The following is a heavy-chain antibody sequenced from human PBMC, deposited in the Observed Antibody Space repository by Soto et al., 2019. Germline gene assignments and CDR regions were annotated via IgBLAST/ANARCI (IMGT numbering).Heavy chain of an antibody. V-gene: IGHV1-69*01. CDR3: ARGVGEVGATKVYFDY. J-gene: IGHJ4*02. CDR1: GGTFSSYA. Sequence: QVQLVQSGAEVKKPGSSVKVSYKASGGTFSSYAISWVRQAPGQGLEWMGGIIPIFGTANYAQKFQGRVTITADESTSTAYMELSSLRSEDTAVYYCARGVGEVGATKVYFDYWGQGTLVTVSS. D-gene: IGHD1-26*01. CDR2: IIPIFGTA.